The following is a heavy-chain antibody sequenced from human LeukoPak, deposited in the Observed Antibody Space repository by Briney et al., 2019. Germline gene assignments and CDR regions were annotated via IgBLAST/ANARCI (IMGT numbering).Heavy chain of an antibody. D-gene: IGHD2-2*01. CDR3: ARGQVPAARGHNWFDP. CDR1: GWSFNDFY. Sequence: SETLSLTCAVYGWSFNDFYWNWIRQPPGKGLEWIVEINARGDTNYNPSLKSRVTISVDTSKNQFSLSLSSMSASDTAVYYCARGQVPAARGHNWFDPWGQGTLVTVSS. V-gene: IGHV4-34*01. CDR2: INARGDT. J-gene: IGHJ5*02.